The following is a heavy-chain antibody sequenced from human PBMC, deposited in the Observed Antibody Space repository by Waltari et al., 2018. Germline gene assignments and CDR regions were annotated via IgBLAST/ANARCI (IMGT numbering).Heavy chain of an antibody. CDR2: IILVLGNA. D-gene: IGHD4-17*01. Sequence: VQLVQSGAEVKKPGSSVKVACKASGGTFSSYTISWVRQATGQGLVWMGRIILVLGNATSGKRCQGRGTIPAEKATRTAYRELSSLRSEDTAVYYCAPTNDYGGWFDPWGQGTLVTVSS. CDR1: GGTFSSYT. V-gene: IGHV1-69*02. CDR3: APTNDYGGWFDP. J-gene: IGHJ5*02.